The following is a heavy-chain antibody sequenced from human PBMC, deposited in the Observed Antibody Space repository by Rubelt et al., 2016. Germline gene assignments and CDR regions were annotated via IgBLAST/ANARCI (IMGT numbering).Heavy chain of an antibody. CDR2: ISYDGSNR. D-gene: IGHD6-13*01. CDR1: GFTFSSHG. V-gene: IGHV3-30*04. J-gene: IGHJ4*02. Sequence: VRLVESGGGLVRPGGSLRLSCAASGFTFSSHGMHWVRQAPGKGLEWVAGISYDGSNRFYTDSVKGRFTSSRASAKNTLYFQMNSRRVEDTAVYYCARDIADWGQGTLVTVSS. CDR3: ARDIAD.